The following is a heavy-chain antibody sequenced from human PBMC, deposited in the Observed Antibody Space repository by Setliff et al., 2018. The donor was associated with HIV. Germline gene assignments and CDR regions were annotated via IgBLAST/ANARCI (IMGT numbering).Heavy chain of an antibody. J-gene: IGHJ6*04. Sequence: GGSLRLSCAASGFTFSDYWMSWVRQAPGKGLEWVASIKEGGSEKYYVASVKGRFTISRDDAKNSLYLQINSLGLEDSAVYYCSTSRGIGNYDMAVWGKGTTVTVSS. V-gene: IGHV3-7*01. D-gene: IGHD3-10*01. CDR3: STSRGIGNYDMAV. CDR1: GFTFSDYW. CDR2: IKEGGSEK.